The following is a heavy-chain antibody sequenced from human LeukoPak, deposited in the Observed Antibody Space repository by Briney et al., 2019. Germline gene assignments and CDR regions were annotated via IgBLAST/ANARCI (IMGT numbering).Heavy chain of an antibody. CDR1: GGSFSGYY. J-gene: IGHJ4*02. CDR2: INHSGST. CDR3: ASFREVNGETYYYDSSRYQPSDY. Sequence: PSETLSLTCAVYGGSFSGYYWSWIRQPPGKGLEWIGEINHSGSTNYNPSLKSRVTISVDTSKNQFSLKLSSVTAADTAVYYCASFREVNGETYYYDSSRYQPSDYWGQGTLVTVSS. D-gene: IGHD3-22*01. V-gene: IGHV4-34*01.